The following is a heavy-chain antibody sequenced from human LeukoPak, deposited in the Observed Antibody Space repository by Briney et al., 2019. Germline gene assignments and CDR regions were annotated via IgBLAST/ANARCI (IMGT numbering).Heavy chain of an antibody. CDR2: IYYSGST. CDR3: ARYTLRYFDWLPNYFDY. J-gene: IGHJ4*02. V-gene: IGHV4-39*01. Sequence: SETLSLTCTVSGGSISSSSYYWRWLRQPPGKGLERIGSIYYSGSTYYTPSLKSRVTISVDTSKNQFTLKLSSVTAADTAVYYCARYTLRYFDWLPNYFDYWGQGTLVTVSS. D-gene: IGHD3-9*01. CDR1: GGSISSSSYY.